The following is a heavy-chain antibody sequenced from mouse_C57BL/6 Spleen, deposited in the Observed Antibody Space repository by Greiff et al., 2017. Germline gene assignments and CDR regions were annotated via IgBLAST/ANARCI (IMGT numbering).Heavy chain of an antibody. D-gene: IGHD1-1*01. CDR1: GYAFTNYL. CDR2: INPGSGGT. Sequence: VQLQQSGAELVRPGTSVKVSCKASGYAFTNYLIEWVKQRPGQGLEWIGVINPGSGGTNYNEKFKGKATLTADKSSSTAYMQLSSLTSEDSAVLFCARSTITSVVAPGYFDVWGTGTTVTVSS. J-gene: IGHJ1*03. CDR3: ARSTITSVVAPGYFDV. V-gene: IGHV1-54*01.